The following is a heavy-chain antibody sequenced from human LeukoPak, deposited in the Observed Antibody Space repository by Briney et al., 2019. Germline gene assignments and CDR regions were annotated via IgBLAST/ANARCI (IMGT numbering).Heavy chain of an antibody. CDR2: INPNSGGT. CDR3: ARGSGQWLALDY. CDR1: GYTFSDYY. D-gene: IGHD6-19*01. J-gene: IGHJ4*02. Sequence: ASVKVSCKTSGYTFSDYYMHWVRQAPGQGLEWMGWINPNSGGTNYAQKFQGRVTMTRDTSISTAYMELSRLRSDDTAVYYCARGSGQWLALDYWGQGTLVTVSS. V-gene: IGHV1-2*02.